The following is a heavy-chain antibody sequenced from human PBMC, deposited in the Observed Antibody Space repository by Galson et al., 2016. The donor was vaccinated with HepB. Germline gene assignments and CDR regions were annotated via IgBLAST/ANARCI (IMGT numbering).Heavy chain of an antibody. CDR1: GFTFSSYG. V-gene: IGHV3-33*01. D-gene: IGHD3-3*01. J-gene: IGHJ2*01. CDR3: ASEKIFGVVRPYFDL. Sequence: SLRLSCAASGFTFSSYGMHWVRQAPGKGLEWVAVIWYDGSNKYYADSVKGRFTISRDNSKNTLYLQMNSLRAEDTAVYYCASEKIFGVVRPYFDLWGRGTLVTVSS. CDR2: IWYDGSNK.